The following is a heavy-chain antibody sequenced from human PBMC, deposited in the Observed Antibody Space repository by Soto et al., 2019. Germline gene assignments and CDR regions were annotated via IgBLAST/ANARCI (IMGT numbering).Heavy chain of an antibody. Sequence: GGSLRLSCAASGFTFTTYAMCWVRQAPGKGLEWVSSISVSGDRTFYADSVKGRFTISRDNRRNTLRLQMNSLRAEDTAVYYCVKDGDSISSNKPLDYWGQGTLVTVSS. CDR2: ISVSGDRT. CDR1: GFTFTTYA. V-gene: IGHV3-23*01. CDR3: VKDGDSISSNKPLDY. D-gene: IGHD2-2*01. J-gene: IGHJ4*02.